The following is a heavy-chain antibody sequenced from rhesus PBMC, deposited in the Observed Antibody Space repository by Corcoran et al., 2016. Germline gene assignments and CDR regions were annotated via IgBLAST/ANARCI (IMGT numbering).Heavy chain of an antibody. D-gene: IGHD4-29*01. Sequence: QVQLQESGPGLVKPSETLSLTCAVSGGSISSGYGWSWIRHPPGKWLEWIVYIYGSSGNTYYNPSLKSRVTISKDTSKNQFALKLSSVTAADTGVYYCASSATVAATRRSDYWGQGVLVTVSS. V-gene: IGHV4S7*01. J-gene: IGHJ4*01. CDR2: IYGSSGNT. CDR1: GGSISSGYG. CDR3: ASSATVAATRRSDY.